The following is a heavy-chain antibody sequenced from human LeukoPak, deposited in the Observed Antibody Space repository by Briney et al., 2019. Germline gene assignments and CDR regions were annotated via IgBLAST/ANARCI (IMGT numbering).Heavy chain of an antibody. Sequence: ASVKVSCKASGYTFTSYYMHWVRQAPGQGLEWMGIINPSGGSTSYAQKFQGRVTMTRDMSTSTVYMELSSLRSEDTAVYYCARGILYDLWSGSYYYYYYMDVWGKGTTVTVSS. CDR3: ARGILYDLWSGSYYYYYYMDV. CDR2: INPSGGST. D-gene: IGHD3-3*01. J-gene: IGHJ6*03. CDR1: GYTFTSYY. V-gene: IGHV1-46*01.